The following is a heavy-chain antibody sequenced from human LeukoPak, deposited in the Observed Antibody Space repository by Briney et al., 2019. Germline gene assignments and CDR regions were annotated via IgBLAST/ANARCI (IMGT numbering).Heavy chain of an antibody. J-gene: IGHJ4*02. V-gene: IGHV4-59*01. CDR3: ARSTPSTNRNYPPLFSFDS. CDR2: IYYSGST. D-gene: IGHD1-7*01. CDR1: GGSIRDYF. Sequence: KPSETLSLTCNVSGGSIRDYFWSWIRQPPGKGLEWIGYIYYSGSTSYNPSLKSRASISEDTSKSQFSLKLKTMTAADTAVYFCARSTPSTNRNYPPLFSFDSWGQGILVTVSS.